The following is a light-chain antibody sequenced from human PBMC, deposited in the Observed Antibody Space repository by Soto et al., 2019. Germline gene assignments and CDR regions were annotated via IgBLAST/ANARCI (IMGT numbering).Light chain of an antibody. Sequence: EIVMTQSPGTLPVSPGERATLSCRASQSVSVNLAWYQQKPGQAPRLLIYGVPTRATGIPARFSGSESGTEFTLTISSLQSEDFAVYYCQQYNDWPFTFGPGTKVDIK. CDR1: QSVSVN. J-gene: IGKJ3*01. CDR3: QQYNDWPFT. V-gene: IGKV3-15*01. CDR2: GVP.